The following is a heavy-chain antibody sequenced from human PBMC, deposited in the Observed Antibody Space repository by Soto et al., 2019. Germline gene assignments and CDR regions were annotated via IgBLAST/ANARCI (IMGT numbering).Heavy chain of an antibody. V-gene: IGHV5-10-1*01. J-gene: IGHJ6*02. CDR1: GYRFTKYW. CDR2: ISPSDSYT. Sequence: GESLQVSRKHCGYRFTKYWVSWVLQMPGKGLEWMGSISPSDSYTNYSPSFQGHVTISADKSISTAYLQWVSLKASATAMYYCASLVSSYDYYGMVVWGQATTVTVS. D-gene: IGHD2-21*01. CDR3: ASLVSSYDYYGMVV.